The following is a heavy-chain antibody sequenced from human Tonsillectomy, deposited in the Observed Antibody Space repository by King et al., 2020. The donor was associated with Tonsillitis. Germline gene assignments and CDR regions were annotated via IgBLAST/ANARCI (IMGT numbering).Heavy chain of an antibody. CDR2: ISSNGGST. CDR1: GFTFSSYA. Sequence: EVQLVESGGGLVQPGGSLRLSCSASGFTFSSYAMHLVRQAPGKGLEYFSAISSNGGSTYYADSVKGRFTISRDNSKNTLYLQMSSLRAEDTAVYYCVKDRGSGSYSGYYFDHWGQGTLVTVSS. V-gene: IGHV3-64D*06. D-gene: IGHD1-26*01. CDR3: VKDRGSGSYSGYYFDH. J-gene: IGHJ4*02.